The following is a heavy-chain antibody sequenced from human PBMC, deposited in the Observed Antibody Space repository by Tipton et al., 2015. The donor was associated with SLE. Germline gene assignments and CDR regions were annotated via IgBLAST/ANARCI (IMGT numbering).Heavy chain of an antibody. D-gene: IGHD1-26*01. V-gene: IGHV3-23*01. CDR3: AQAGGTEYFQH. CDR2: ISGSGGST. CDR1: GFTFSSYG. J-gene: IGHJ1*01. Sequence: SLRLSCAASGFTFSSYGMSWVRQAPGKGLEWVSAISGSGGSTYYADSVKGRFTISRDNSKNTLYLQMNSLRAEDTAVYYCAQAGGTEYFQHWGQGTLVTASS.